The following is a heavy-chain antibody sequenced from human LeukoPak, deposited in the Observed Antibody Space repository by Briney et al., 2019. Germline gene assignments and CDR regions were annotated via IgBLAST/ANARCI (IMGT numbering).Heavy chain of an antibody. CDR1: GLTFRSYG. CDR3: AKGGGWLYYFDY. Sequence: GGSLRLSCAASGLTFRSYGMQWVRQAPGKGLEWVAIIWYDGSNKYYADSVKGRFTISRDNSKNTLYLQMNSLRADDTAVYYCAKGGGWLYYFDYWGQGTLVTVSS. CDR2: IWYDGSNK. J-gene: IGHJ4*02. V-gene: IGHV3-33*06. D-gene: IGHD3-22*01.